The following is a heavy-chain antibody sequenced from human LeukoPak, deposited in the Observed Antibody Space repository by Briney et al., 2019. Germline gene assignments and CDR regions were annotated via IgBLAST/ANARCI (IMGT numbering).Heavy chain of an antibody. V-gene: IGHV3-23*01. CDR2: VTGSGGGT. Sequence: PGGSLRLSCAASGLTFSSYAMSWVRQAPGKGLEWVSGVTGSGGGTYYADSVEGRFTISRDNSKNTLYLQMNSLRAEDTAVYYCAAQWLVLGAFDIWSQGTMVTVSS. J-gene: IGHJ3*02. CDR3: AAQWLVLGAFDI. D-gene: IGHD6-19*01. CDR1: GLTFSSYA.